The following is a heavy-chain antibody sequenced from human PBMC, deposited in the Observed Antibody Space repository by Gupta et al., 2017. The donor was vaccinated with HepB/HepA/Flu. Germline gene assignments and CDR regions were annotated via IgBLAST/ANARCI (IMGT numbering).Heavy chain of an antibody. CDR1: GFTFSTYW. J-gene: IGHJ6*02. Sequence: EVQLVESGGGLVQPGGSLRLSCAASGFTFSTYWMSWVRQAPGKGLEWVANIKQDGSEKYYVDSVKGRFTISRDNAKNSLFLQMNSLRAEDTAVFYCARVGLGAAWFENYDYGLDVWGQGTTVTVSS. CDR3: ARVGLGAAWFENYDYGLDV. D-gene: IGHD1-26*01. V-gene: IGHV3-7*01. CDR2: IKQDGSEK.